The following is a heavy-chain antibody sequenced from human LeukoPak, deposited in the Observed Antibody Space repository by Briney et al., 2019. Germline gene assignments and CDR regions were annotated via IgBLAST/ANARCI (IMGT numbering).Heavy chain of an antibody. Sequence: GGSLRLSCAASGFTFSSYWMHWVRQAPGKGLEWVANIEEDGDTTYYVDSVKGRFTISRDNANNSLYLLMNSLRDEDTAVYYCAGSSGEWAPHACWGQGTLVTVSS. D-gene: IGHD1-26*01. V-gene: IGHV3-7*01. CDR3: AGSSGEWAPHAC. J-gene: IGHJ4*02. CDR2: IEEDGDTT. CDR1: GFTFSSYW.